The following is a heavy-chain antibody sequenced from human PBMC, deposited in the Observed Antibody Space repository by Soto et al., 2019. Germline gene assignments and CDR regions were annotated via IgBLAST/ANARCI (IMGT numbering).Heavy chain of an antibody. CDR1: AFTFSSYA. V-gene: IGHV3-23*01. Sequence: GGSLRLSCAASAFTFSSYAMSWVRQAPGKGLEWVSTITNNAGSTYYADSVKGRFIISRDNPKNTLYLQMNSLRAEDTAVYYCAMLNSGSYSYHGMDVWGQGTTVTVSS. J-gene: IGHJ6*02. D-gene: IGHD1-26*01. CDR2: ITNNAGST. CDR3: AMLNSGSYSYHGMDV.